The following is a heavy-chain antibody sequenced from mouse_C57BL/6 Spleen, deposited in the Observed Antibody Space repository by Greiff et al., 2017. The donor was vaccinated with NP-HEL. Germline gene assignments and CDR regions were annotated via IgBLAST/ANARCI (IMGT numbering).Heavy chain of an antibody. Sequence: VQLQQSGAELARPGASVKLSCKASGYTFTSYGISWVKQRTGQGLEWIGEIYPRSGNTYYNEKFKGKATLTADKSSSTAYMELRSLTSEDSAVYFCARGGYDYDPFAYWGQGTLVTVSA. D-gene: IGHD2-4*01. CDR1: GYTFTSYG. J-gene: IGHJ3*01. CDR2: IYPRSGNT. CDR3: ARGGYDYDPFAY. V-gene: IGHV1-81*01.